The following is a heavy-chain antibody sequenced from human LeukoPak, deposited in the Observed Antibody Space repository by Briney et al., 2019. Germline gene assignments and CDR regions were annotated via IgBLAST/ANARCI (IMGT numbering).Heavy chain of an antibody. J-gene: IGHJ4*02. V-gene: IGHV4-59*01. Sequence: SETLSLTCTVSGGSISSYYWSWIRQPTGKGLEWIGYIYYSGSTNYNPSLKSRVTISVDPSKNQFSLKLSSVTAADTAVYYCARASGQWLPPVYWGQGTLVTVSS. D-gene: IGHD6-19*01. CDR3: ARASGQWLPPVY. CDR1: GGSISSYY. CDR2: IYYSGST.